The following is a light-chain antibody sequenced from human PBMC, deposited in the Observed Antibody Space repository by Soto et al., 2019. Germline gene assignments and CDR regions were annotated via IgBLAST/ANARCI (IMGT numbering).Light chain of an antibody. Sequence: EIVMTQSPATLSVSPGERATLSCRASQSVSSNLAWYQQKPGQAPRLLIYGASTRATGIPARFSGSGSGTEFTLTISSLKSEDLAVYYCQQYNNLYTFAQGTKLE. CDR3: QQYNNLYT. J-gene: IGKJ2*01. CDR2: GAS. V-gene: IGKV3-15*01. CDR1: QSVSSN.